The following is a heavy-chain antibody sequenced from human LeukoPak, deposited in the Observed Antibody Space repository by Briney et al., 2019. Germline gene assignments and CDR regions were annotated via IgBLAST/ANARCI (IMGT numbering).Heavy chain of an antibody. D-gene: IGHD5/OR15-5a*01. CDR2: TYYRSKWFD. CDR3: ARTTVYDGSKYYGLDV. Sequence: SRTLSLTCAISGDSVSSDRAAWNWIRQSPSRGLEWLGRTYYRSKWFDEYAVSVKSRITIKPDTSRNQFSLHLNSVTPEDTAVYFCARTTVYDGSKYYGLDVWGQGTTVTVSS. V-gene: IGHV6-1*01. CDR1: GDSVSSDRAA. J-gene: IGHJ6*02.